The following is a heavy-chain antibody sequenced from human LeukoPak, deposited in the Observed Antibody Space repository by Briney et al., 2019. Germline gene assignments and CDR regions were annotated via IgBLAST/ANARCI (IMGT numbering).Heavy chain of an antibody. CDR2: IIPIFGTA. CDR1: GGTFSSYA. V-gene: IGHV1-69*13. CDR3: ARWGSSGYPYYFDY. J-gene: IGHJ4*02. D-gene: IGHD3-22*01. Sequence: SVTVSCKASGGTFSSYAISWVRQAPGQGLEWMGGIIPIFGTANYAQKFQGRVTITADESTSTAYMELSSLRSEDTAVYYCARWGSSGYPYYFDYWGQGTLVTVPS.